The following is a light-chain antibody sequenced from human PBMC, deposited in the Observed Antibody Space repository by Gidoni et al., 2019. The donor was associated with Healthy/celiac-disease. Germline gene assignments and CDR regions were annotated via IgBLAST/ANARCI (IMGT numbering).Light chain of an antibody. CDR3: QQYGSSPFT. J-gene: IGKJ3*01. Sequence: IVLTQSHGTLSLSPGERATLSCRASQSVSSSYLAWYQQKPGQAPRLLIYGASSRATGIPDRFSGSGSGTDFTLTISRLDPEDFAVYYCQQYGSSPFTFGPGTKVDIK. CDR2: GAS. V-gene: IGKV3-20*01. CDR1: QSVSSSY.